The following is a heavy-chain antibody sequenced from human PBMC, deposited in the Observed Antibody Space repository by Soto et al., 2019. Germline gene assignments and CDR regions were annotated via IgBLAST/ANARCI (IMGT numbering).Heavy chain of an antibody. V-gene: IGHV4-59*01. CDR1: GASMNNYY. CDR2: MHFSGGA. Sequence: SETLSLTCTVSGASMNNYYGSWIRQSPGKGLEHIGYMHFSGGANYSPSLRSRVTISVDTSNNQFSLKLSSMTAADTATYYCAKSGHTFVRVVWGQGILVTSPQ. J-gene: IGHJ4*02. CDR3: AKSGHTFVRVV. D-gene: IGHD3-16*01.